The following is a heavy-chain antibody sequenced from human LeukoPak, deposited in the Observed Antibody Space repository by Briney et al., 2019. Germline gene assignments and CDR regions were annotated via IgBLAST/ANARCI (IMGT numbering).Heavy chain of an antibody. V-gene: IGHV3-53*01. J-gene: IGHJ4*02. CDR3: ARGVANYYDSSGYQN. CDR2: IYSGGKT. CDR1: GFTVSSNY. D-gene: IGHD3-22*01. Sequence: GGSLRLSCAASGFTVSSNYMSWVRRAPGKGLEWVSGIYSGGKTNYADSVKGRFTISRDNSKNTLYLQMNSLRAEDTAVYYCARGVANYYDSSGYQNWGQGTLVTVSS.